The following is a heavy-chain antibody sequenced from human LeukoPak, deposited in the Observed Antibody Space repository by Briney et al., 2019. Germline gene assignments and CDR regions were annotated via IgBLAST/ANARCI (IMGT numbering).Heavy chain of an antibody. J-gene: IGHJ5*02. Sequence: PSETLSLTCRLSGNTLRTYYWNCIRQTPGRGLERIVHSSLGNTEYNPPLKSRVSISVDTSKTEFYLRLTSVTAADTALYFCARDKRHSYGKYCDPWSRGTLVSVSS. CDR1: GNTLRTYY. CDR3: ARDKRHSYGKYCDP. D-gene: IGHD5-18*01. V-gene: IGHV4-59*12. CDR2: SSLGNT.